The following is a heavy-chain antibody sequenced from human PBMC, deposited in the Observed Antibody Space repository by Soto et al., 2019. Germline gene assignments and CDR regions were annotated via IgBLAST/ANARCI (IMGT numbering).Heavy chain of an antibody. V-gene: IGHV4-34*01. Sequence: QVQLQQWGAGLLKPSETLSLTCAVYGVSFSGYYWSWIRQPPGKGLDWIGEINHSGSTNYNPSLKSRVIISVDTSNNQFSLKLSSVTAADTAVYYCARDALRGYYYYGMDLWGQGTTVTVSS. J-gene: IGHJ6*02. CDR1: GVSFSGYY. CDR2: INHSGST. D-gene: IGHD3-16*01. CDR3: ARDALRGYYYYGMDL.